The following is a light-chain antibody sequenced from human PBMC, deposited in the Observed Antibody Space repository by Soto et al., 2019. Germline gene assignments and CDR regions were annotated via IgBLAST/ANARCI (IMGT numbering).Light chain of an antibody. J-gene: IGKJ1*01. V-gene: IGKV1-6*01. CDR2: AAS. CDR1: QAIRTA. Sequence: AIQLTQSPSSLSASVGDRVTITCRASQAIRTALGWYQQKPGKVPKLLIYAASTLQSGVPSRFSGSGSCTDFTLTISSLLREDFATYCCLLDFRYFWAVGQGTTV. CDR3: LLDFRYFWA.